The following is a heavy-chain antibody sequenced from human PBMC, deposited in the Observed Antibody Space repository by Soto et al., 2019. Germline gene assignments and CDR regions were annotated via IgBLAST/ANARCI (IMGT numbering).Heavy chain of an antibody. Sequence: QVVLVESGGGVVQPGRALRLSCAASGFDFTNDGMLWVRQAPGKGLEWVALISFDGTTIHYGDSVKGLFTISRDNSKNTLFLQMTSLTPEDTCVYYCAKGKGGSTLGGMDVWGQGTTVSSSS. CDR1: GFDFTNDG. D-gene: IGHD3-10*01. V-gene: IGHV3-30*18. CDR2: ISFDGTTI. J-gene: IGHJ6*02. CDR3: AKGKGGSTLGGMDV.